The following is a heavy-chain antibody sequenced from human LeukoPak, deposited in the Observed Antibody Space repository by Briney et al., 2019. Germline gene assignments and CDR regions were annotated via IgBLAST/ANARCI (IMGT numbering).Heavy chain of an antibody. J-gene: IGHJ3*02. D-gene: IGHD4-17*01. Sequence: SETLSLTCTVSGDSISGSSYSCGWIRQSPGKGLEWIGSIFYNGRTYYNPSLKTRVSISVDTSNNEFSLKLSSVTAADTAVYYCARAGSTVTTGAFDIWGQGTMVTVSS. V-gene: IGHV4-39*07. CDR1: GDSISGSSYS. CDR2: IFYNGRT. CDR3: ARAGSTVTTGAFDI.